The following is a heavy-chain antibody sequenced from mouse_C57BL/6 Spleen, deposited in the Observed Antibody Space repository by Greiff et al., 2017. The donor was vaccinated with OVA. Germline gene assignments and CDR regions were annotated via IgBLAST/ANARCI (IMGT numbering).Heavy chain of an antibody. Sequence: VQLKESGPELVKPGASVKISCKASGYSFTDYNMNWVKQSHGKSLEWIGVINPNYGTTSYNQKFKGKATLTVDQSSSTAYMQLNSLTSEDSAVYYCASLPLGGSSSYYFDYWGQGTTLTVSS. CDR3: ASLPLGGSSSYYFDY. V-gene: IGHV1-39*01. J-gene: IGHJ2*01. CDR1: GYSFTDYN. D-gene: IGHD1-1*01. CDR2: INPNYGTT.